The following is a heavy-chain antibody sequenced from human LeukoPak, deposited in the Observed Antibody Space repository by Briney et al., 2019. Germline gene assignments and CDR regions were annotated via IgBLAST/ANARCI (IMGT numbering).Heavy chain of an antibody. J-gene: IGHJ6*02. CDR2: ITEDGYTT. V-gene: IGHV3-43*02. D-gene: IGHD3-22*01. CDR3: AKDIKAYFDTRWDYGMDV. Sequence: GGFLRLSCATSGFTFGDYAMRWVRQVPGKGLEWVCLITEDGYTTYYADSVKGRFTISRDNSKNSLFLQMSSLRTEDTALYYCAKDIKAYFDTRWDYGMDVWGQGTTVTVSS. CDR1: GFTFGDYA.